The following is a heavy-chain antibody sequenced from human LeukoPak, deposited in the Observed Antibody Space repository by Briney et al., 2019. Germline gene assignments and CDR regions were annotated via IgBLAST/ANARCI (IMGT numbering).Heavy chain of an antibody. V-gene: IGHV3-48*03. CDR3: ARALTYYYYDMDV. D-gene: IGHD4/OR15-4a*01. Sequence: GGSLRLSCAASGFTLSSYEMNWVRQAPGKGLEWVSYISSSGSTIYYADSVKGRFTISRDNAKNSLYLQMNSLRAEDTAVYYCARALTYYYYDMDVWGKGTTVTISS. CDR1: GFTLSSYE. J-gene: IGHJ6*03. CDR2: ISSSGSTI.